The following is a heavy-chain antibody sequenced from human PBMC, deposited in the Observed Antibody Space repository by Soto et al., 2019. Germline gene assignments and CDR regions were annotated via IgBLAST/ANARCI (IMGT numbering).Heavy chain of an antibody. CDR1: GFTFSNYG. J-gene: IGHJ4*02. CDR3: ARDWDYDSSCYDNPLDY. V-gene: IGHV3-33*01. D-gene: IGHD3-22*01. Sequence: GSLRLSCAASGFTFSNYGIHWVRQAPGKGLGWVAVIWYDAGKIYYADAVKGRFTISRDNSKNTVSLRMNSLRAEDTAMYYCARDWDYDSSCYDNPLDYWGQGTLVTVSS. CDR2: IWYDAGKI.